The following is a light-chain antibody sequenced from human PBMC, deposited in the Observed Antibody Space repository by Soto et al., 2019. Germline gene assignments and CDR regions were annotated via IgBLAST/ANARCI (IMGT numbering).Light chain of an antibody. CDR3: CSYTSDLTPYV. CDR2: DVS. J-gene: IGLJ1*01. V-gene: IGLV2-8*01. CDR1: SSDVGGYNY. Sequence: QSALTQPPSASGSPGRSVTISCTGASSDVGGYNYVSWYQQHPGKAPKLMVYDVSKRASKSGNTASLTVSRLQSEDEADYYCCSYTSDLTPYVFGPGTKLTVL.